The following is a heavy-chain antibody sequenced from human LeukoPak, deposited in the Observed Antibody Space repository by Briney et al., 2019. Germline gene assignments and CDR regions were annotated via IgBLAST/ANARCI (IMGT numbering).Heavy chain of an antibody. Sequence: SETLSLTCTVSGGSISSSYWSWIRQSPDKGLEWIGFFHYTARTSYTPSLQSRVTISGDTSKNQFSLELRSVTAADTAVYYCATPNDAFTWGQGTMVTVSS. CDR3: ATPNDAFT. J-gene: IGHJ3*01. V-gene: IGHV4-59*13. D-gene: IGHD3-16*01. CDR1: GGSISSSY. CDR2: FHYTART.